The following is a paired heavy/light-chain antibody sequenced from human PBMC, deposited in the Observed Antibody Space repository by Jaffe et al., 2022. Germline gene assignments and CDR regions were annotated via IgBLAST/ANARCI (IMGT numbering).Light chain of an antibody. J-gene: IGKJ3*01. V-gene: IGKV3-20*01. CDR1: QSVSSSY. CDR3: QQYGSSPPIT. Sequence: EIVLTQSPGTLSLSPGERATLSCRASQSVSSSYLAWYQQKPGQAPRLLIYGASSRATGIPDRFSGSGSGTDFTLTISRLEPEDFAVYYCQQYGSSPPITFGPGTKVDIK. CDR2: GAS.
Heavy chain of an antibody. D-gene: IGHD3-9*01. Sequence: QVQLVQSGAEVKKPGASVKVSCKASGYTFTSYGISWVRQAPGQGLEWMGWISAYNGNTNYAQKLQGRVTMTTDTSTSTAYMELRSLRSDDTAVYYCARDLPYYDILTGYYREGYFDLWGRGTLVTVSS. J-gene: IGHJ2*01. CDR3: ARDLPYYDILTGYYREGYFDL. V-gene: IGHV1-18*01. CDR2: ISAYNGNT. CDR1: GYTFTSYG.